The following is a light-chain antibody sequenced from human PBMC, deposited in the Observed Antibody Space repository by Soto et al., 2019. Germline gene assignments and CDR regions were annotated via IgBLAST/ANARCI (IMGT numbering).Light chain of an antibody. J-gene: IGKJ1*01. CDR2: KAS. CDR1: QGISRW. Sequence: DIQMTQSPSSVSASVGDRFTITCRASQGISRWLAWYQQKPGKAPKLLIYKASTLKSGVPSRFSGSGSGTEFTLTISSLQPDDFATYYCQHYNSYSEAFGQGTKVDIK. V-gene: IGKV1-5*03. CDR3: QHYNSYSEA.